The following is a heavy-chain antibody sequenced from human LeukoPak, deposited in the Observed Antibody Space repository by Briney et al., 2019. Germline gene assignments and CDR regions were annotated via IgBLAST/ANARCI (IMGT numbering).Heavy chain of an antibody. D-gene: IGHD3-22*01. CDR3: AKEAGPTYYYDSSGHQNYYYGMDV. CDR2: ISGSGGST. V-gene: IGHV3-23*01. Sequence: PGGSLRLSCAASGFTFSSYAMSWVRQAPGKGLEWVSAISGSGGSTYYADSVKGRFTISRDNSKNTLYLQMNSLRAEDTAVYYCAKEAGPTYYYDSSGHQNYYYGMDVWGQGTTVTVSS. CDR1: GFTFSSYA. J-gene: IGHJ6*02.